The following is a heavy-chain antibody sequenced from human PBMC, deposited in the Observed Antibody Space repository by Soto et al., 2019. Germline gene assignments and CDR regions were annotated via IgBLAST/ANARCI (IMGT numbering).Heavy chain of an antibody. Sequence: SETLSLTCTVSGGSISSSNYYWAWIRQPPGKGLEWIGSIYHYGTTYYNPSLKSRVTISIDTSKNQLSLKLSSVTAADTAVFYCARQLKRGVTMVRGVPDALAFFDYWGQGNLVTVSS. J-gene: IGHJ4*02. D-gene: IGHD3-10*01. V-gene: IGHV4-39*01. CDR2: IYHYGTT. CDR1: GGSISSSNYY. CDR3: ARQLKRGVTMVRGVPDALAFFDY.